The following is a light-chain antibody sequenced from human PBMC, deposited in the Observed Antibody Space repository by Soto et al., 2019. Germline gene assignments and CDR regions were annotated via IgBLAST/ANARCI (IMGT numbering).Light chain of an antibody. CDR3: CSYAGSYTYV. V-gene: IGLV2-11*01. CDR2: DVS. CDR1: SSDVGGYNY. Sequence: LTQPRSVSGSPGQSVTISCTGTSSDVGGYNYVSWYQQHPGKAPKLMIYDVSKRPSGVPDRFSGSKSGSTASLTISGLQAEDEADYFCCSYAGSYTYVFGTGTKVTVL. J-gene: IGLJ1*01.